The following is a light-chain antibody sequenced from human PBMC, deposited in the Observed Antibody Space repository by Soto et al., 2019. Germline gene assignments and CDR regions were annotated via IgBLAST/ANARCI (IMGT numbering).Light chain of an antibody. CDR3: NSYATGNTRV. V-gene: IGLV2-14*01. CDR2: EVS. J-gene: IGLJ1*01. Sequence: QPALTQPASVSGSPGQSITSSCTGSSSDIGDYDYVSWYQQHPGKAPKVLISEVSNRPSGVSNRFSGSKSGNTASLTISGLQAEDEADYYCNSYATGNTRVFGTGTKVTVL. CDR1: SSDIGDYDY.